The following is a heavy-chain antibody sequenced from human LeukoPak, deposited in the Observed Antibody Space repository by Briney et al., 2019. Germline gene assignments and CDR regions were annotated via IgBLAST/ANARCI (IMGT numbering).Heavy chain of an antibody. J-gene: IGHJ4*02. CDR3: ARENNSGWYRKAAFDY. CDR1: GYTFTGYY. D-gene: IGHD6-19*01. CDR2: INPNGGGT. V-gene: IGHV1-2*02. Sequence: GASVKVSCKASGYTFTGYYIHWVRQAPGQGLEWMGWINPNGGGTNYAQNFQGRVTITRDTSISTAYMELSRLRADDTAIYYCARENNSGWYRKAAFDYWGQGTLVTVTS.